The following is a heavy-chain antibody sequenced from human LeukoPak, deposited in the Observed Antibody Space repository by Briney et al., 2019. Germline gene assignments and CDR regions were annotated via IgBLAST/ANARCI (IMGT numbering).Heavy chain of an antibody. Sequence: EPGGSLRLSCAASGFTFSSYVMSWVRQAPGKGLEWVSDISGSSAGTYYADSVKGRFTISRDKSKNTLHLQMNSLGAEDTALYYCAKGNNYGSRWYFDYWGQGTLVTVSS. CDR1: GFTFSSYV. D-gene: IGHD5-18*01. CDR3: AKGNNYGSRWYFDY. V-gene: IGHV3-23*01. J-gene: IGHJ4*02. CDR2: ISGSSAGT.